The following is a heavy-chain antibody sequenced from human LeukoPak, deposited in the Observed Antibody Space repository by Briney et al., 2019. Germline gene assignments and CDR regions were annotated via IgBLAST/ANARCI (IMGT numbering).Heavy chain of an antibody. CDR3: ARDRRMAYSGSYPDAFDI. V-gene: IGHV4-38-2*02. Sequence: SETLSLTCTVSGYSISSGYYWGWIRQPPGKGLEWIGSIYHSGSTYYNPSLKSRVTMSVDTSKNQFSLKLSSVTAADTAVYYCARDRRMAYSGSYPDAFDIWGQGTMVTVSS. CDR2: IYHSGST. CDR1: GYSISSGYY. J-gene: IGHJ3*02. D-gene: IGHD1-26*01.